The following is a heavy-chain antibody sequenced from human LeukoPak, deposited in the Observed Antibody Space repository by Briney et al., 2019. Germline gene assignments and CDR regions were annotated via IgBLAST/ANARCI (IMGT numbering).Heavy chain of an antibody. J-gene: IGHJ4*02. CDR2: IYYSGST. D-gene: IGHD2-21*02. CDR1: GGSISSYY. CDR3: ARSAYCGRDCYSVLYY. V-gene: IGHV4-59*01. Sequence: SETLSLTCTVSGGSISSYYWSWIRKPPGRGLEWIGYIYYSGSTNYNPSLKSRVTISVDTSKNQFSLKLSSVTAADTAVYYCARSAYCGRDCYSVLYYWGQGTLVTVSS.